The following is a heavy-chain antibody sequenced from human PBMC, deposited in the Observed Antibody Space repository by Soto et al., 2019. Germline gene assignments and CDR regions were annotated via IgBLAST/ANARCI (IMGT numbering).Heavy chain of an antibody. V-gene: IGHV3-53*02. D-gene: IGHD1-1*01. CDR3: ARGQIGTNPNHFDC. J-gene: IGHJ4*02. CDR1: EFSVSDSY. Sequence: EVQLVETGGGLIQPGGSLRLSCAVSEFSVSDSYVNWVRQAPGKGLEWVSGIYSGGNTYYVDSVKGRFTISRDSSQNTVFLQMNSLRAEDTAVYYCARGQIGTNPNHFDCWGQGTLVTVSS. CDR2: IYSGGNT.